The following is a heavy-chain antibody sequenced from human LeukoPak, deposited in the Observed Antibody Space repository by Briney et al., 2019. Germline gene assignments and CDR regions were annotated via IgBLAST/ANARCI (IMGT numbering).Heavy chain of an antibody. Sequence: PGGSLRLSCAASGFTFSRYGMHWVRQAPGKGLEWVTVVSDGGTVTYYADSVKGRFTIFRDNSRNTLCLQMNSLRVEDTAVYYCTKEGSMSQWKEGSTSQWAFDIWGQGTMVTVSS. CDR1: GFTFSRYG. D-gene: IGHD5/OR15-5a*01. V-gene: IGHV3-30*18. CDR2: VSDGGTVT. J-gene: IGHJ3*02. CDR3: TKEGSMSQWKEGSTSQWAFDI.